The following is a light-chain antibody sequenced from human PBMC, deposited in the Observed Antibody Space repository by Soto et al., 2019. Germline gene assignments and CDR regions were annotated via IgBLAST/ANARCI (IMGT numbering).Light chain of an antibody. V-gene: IGLV2-14*01. Sequence: QSALTQPASVSGSPGQSITISCTGTSSDVGGYNSVSWYQQHPGKAPKLIIYEVSNRPSGVSNHFSGSKSGNTASLTISGLQPEDEADYYCSSYTSSSTVVFGGGTKLTVL. CDR3: SSYTSSSTVV. CDR1: SSDVGGYNS. J-gene: IGLJ2*01. CDR2: EVS.